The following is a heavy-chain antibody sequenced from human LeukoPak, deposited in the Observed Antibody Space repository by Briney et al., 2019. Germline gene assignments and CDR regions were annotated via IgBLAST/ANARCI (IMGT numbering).Heavy chain of an antibody. CDR1: GYTFTGYY. CDR2: INPNSGGT. D-gene: IGHD3-3*01. V-gene: IGHV1-2*02. J-gene: IGHJ2*01. CDR3: ARAGVEWLLSLEMNHWYFDL. Sequence: ASVKVSCKASGYTFTGYYMHWVRQAPGQGLEWMGWINPNSGGTDYAQKFQGRVTMTRDTSISTAYMELSRLRSDDTAVYYCARAGVEWLLSLEMNHWYFDLWGRGTLVTVSS.